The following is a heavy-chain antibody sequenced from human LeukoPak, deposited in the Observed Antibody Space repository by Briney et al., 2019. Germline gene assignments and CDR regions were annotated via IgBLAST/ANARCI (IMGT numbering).Heavy chain of an antibody. CDR2: ISYDGSNK. CDR3: AKDRSGDLDY. CDR1: GFTFSSYG. Sequence: GGSLRLSCAASGFTFSSYGMHWVRQAPGKGLEWVAVISYDGSNKYYADSVKGRFTISRDNSKNTLYLQMNSLRAEDTAVYYCAKDRSGDLDYWGQGTLVTVSS. D-gene: IGHD4-17*01. V-gene: IGHV3-30*18. J-gene: IGHJ4*02.